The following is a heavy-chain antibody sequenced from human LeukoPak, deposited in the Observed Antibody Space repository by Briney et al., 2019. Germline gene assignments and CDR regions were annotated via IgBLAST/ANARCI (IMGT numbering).Heavy chain of an antibody. Sequence: GGSLRLSCAASGFTFSSYAMHWVRQAPGKGLEYVSAISSNGGSTYYANSVKGRFTISRDNSKNTLYLQMGSLRAEDMAVYYCARADSSGWLYDAFDIWGQGTMVTVSS. V-gene: IGHV3-64*01. CDR1: GFTFSSYA. J-gene: IGHJ3*02. CDR3: ARADSSGWLYDAFDI. D-gene: IGHD6-19*01. CDR2: ISSNGGST.